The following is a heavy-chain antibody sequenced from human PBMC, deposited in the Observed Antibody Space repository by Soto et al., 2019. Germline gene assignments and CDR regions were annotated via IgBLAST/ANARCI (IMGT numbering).Heavy chain of an antibody. CDR1: GYTFTSYY. D-gene: IGHD6-25*01. Sequence: ASVKVSCKASGYTFTSYYMHWVRQAPGQGPEWMGIINPSGGSTSYAQKFQGRVTMTRDTSTSTVYMELSSLRSEDTAVYYCARVAATGGYFDYWGQGTLVTVSS. V-gene: IGHV1-46*01. J-gene: IGHJ4*02. CDR2: INPSGGST. CDR3: ARVAATGGYFDY.